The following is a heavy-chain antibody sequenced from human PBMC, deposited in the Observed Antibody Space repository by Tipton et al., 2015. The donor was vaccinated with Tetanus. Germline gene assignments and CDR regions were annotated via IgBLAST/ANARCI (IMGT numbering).Heavy chain of an antibody. D-gene: IGHD3-10*01. CDR1: GFTFSDYY. CDR3: ARQTEGKFDY. CDR2: ISGSGSVI. Sequence: SLRLSCAASGFTFSDYYMSWIRQAPGKGLEWLSHISGSGSVIFYAESVKGRFTISRDNAKNSVFLQMSRLRADDTAVYYCARQTEGKFDYWGQGTLVTVSS. J-gene: IGHJ4*02. V-gene: IGHV3-11*01.